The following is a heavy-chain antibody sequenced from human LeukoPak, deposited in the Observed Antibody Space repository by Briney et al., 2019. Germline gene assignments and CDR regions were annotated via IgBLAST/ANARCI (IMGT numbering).Heavy chain of an antibody. V-gene: IGHV4-59*01. CDR2: IYHSGST. Sequence: PSETLSLTCTVSGGSISSYYWSWIRQPPGKRLDWIGNIYHSGSTNYNPSLKSRVTISVDTSKNQFSLKLSSVTAADTAVYYCARDRGDYVPDYWGQGTLVTVSS. D-gene: IGHD4-17*01. CDR3: ARDRGDYVPDY. J-gene: IGHJ4*02. CDR1: GGSISSYY.